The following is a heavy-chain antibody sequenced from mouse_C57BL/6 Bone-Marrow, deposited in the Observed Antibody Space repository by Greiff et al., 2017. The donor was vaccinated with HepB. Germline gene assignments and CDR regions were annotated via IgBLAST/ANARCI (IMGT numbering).Heavy chain of an antibody. CDR2: ISNGGGST. CDR1: GFTFSDYY. J-gene: IGHJ3*01. V-gene: IGHV5-12*01. D-gene: IGHD3-2*02. Sequence: EVQLVESGGGLVQPGGSLKLSCAASGFTFSDYYMYWVRQTPEKRLEWVAYISNGGGSTYYPDTVKGRFTISRDNAKNTLYLQMSRLKSEDTAMYYCARHDAGSSGYVGFAYWGQGTLVTVSA. CDR3: ARHDAGSSGYVGFAY.